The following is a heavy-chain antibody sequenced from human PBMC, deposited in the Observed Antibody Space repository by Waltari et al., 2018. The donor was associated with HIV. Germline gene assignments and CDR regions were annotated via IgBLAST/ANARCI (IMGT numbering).Heavy chain of an antibody. CDR3: TRDAASSGYWYFDL. J-gene: IGHJ2*01. D-gene: IGHD3-10*01. V-gene: IGHV1-2*02. CDR1: GYTFTGYS. CDR2: INPNSGGT. Sequence: QVQLVQSGTEVKKPGASVKVSCKASGYTFTGYSMHWVRLAPGQGLEWMGWINPNSGGTKYAQKFQGRVTVTRDTSISTAYMELSRLRSDDTAVYYCTRDAASSGYWYFDLWGRGTLVTVSS.